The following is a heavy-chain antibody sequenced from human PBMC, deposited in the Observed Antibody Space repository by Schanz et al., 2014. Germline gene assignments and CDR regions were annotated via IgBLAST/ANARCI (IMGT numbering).Heavy chain of an antibody. J-gene: IGHJ4*02. CDR3: VPMSIAAH. Sequence: EVQLVESGGGMVQPGGSLRLSCAASGFTFSDHYMDWVRQAPGKGLEWVGRITNKPNNYNTEYAASVKGRFTISRDDSRNSLYLQMSSLRAEDTAVYYCVPMSIAAHWGQGILVTVSS. CDR1: GFTFSDHY. V-gene: IGHV3-72*01. D-gene: IGHD6-6*01. CDR2: ITNKPNNYNT.